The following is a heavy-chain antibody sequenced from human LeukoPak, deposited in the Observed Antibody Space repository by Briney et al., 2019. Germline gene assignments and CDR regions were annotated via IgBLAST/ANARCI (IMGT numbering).Heavy chain of an antibody. CDR2: IYPGDSDT. V-gene: IGHV5-51*01. CDR3: ARSSRGYSGSYPEYFQH. Sequence: GESLKISCKGSGYSFTSYWIGWVRQMPGKGLEWMGIIYPGDSDTRYSPSFQGQVTISADKSISTAYLQWSSLKASDTAMYYCARSSRGYSGSYPEYFQHWGQGTLVTVSS. D-gene: IGHD1-26*01. J-gene: IGHJ1*01. CDR1: GYSFTSYW.